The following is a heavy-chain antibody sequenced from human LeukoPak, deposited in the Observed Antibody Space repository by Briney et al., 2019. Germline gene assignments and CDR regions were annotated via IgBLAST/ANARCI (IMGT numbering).Heavy chain of an antibody. J-gene: IGHJ4*02. V-gene: IGHV1-46*01. CDR3: ARDPVDIVATTQGERFDY. Sequence: ASVKVSCKASGYTFTRYYMHWVRQAPGQGLEWMGIIDPSGGSTSYAQKFQGRVTMTRDTSTSTVYMELSSLRSEDTAVYYCARDPVDIVATTQGERFDYWGQGTLVTVSS. CDR2: IDPSGGST. D-gene: IGHD5-12*01. CDR1: GYTFTRYY.